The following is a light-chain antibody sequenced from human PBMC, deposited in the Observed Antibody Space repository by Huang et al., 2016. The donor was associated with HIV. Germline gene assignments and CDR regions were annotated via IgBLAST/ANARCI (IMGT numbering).Light chain of an antibody. Sequence: EIVLTQSPDTLSLSPGASGALSCRARHTVTNDYLAWYQHRSGQAPRLLMYHSSGRASGTPARFSGSGSGTDFSLTIDTLEPEDFALYYCQQYSSSPWTFGPGTKLEI. CDR3: QQYSSSPWT. CDR1: HTVTNDY. CDR2: HSS. J-gene: IGKJ3*01. V-gene: IGKV3-20*01.